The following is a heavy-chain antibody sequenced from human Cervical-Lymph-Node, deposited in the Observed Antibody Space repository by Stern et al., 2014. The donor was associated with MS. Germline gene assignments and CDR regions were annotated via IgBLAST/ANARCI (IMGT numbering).Heavy chain of an antibody. CDR1: GFTFSSYG. CDR2: AWYDGSTA. V-gene: IGHV3-33*01. CDR3: ARGHIPYAYNYLFDY. J-gene: IGHJ4*02. D-gene: IGHD5-24*01. Sequence: VQLVESGGGMVQPGTSLRLSCAASGFTFSSYGMHWVRQAPGKGLAWVALAWYDGSTAYYTNSVKGRFTISRDNSKNTLSLQMNSLTAEDTAVYYCARGHIPYAYNYLFDYWGQGTLVTVSS.